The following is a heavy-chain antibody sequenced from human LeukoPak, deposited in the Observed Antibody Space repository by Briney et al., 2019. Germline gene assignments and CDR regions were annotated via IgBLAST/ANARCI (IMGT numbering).Heavy chain of an antibody. CDR1: GFSLSTSGVG. V-gene: IGHV2-5*02. CDR2: IYLDDDK. D-gene: IGHD5-18*01. J-gene: IGHJ4*02. Sequence: GSGPTLVKPTQTLTLNCTFSGFSLSTSGVGVGWIRRPPGKALEWLALIYLDDDKRYSPSLKSRLTITKDTSKNQVVLTMTNMDPVDTATYYCARTPRGYSYGYHSYYFDYWGQGTLVTVSS. CDR3: ARTPRGYSYGYHSYYFDY.